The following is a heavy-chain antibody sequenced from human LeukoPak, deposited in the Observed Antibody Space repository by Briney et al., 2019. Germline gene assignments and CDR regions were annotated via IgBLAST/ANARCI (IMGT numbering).Heavy chain of an antibody. CDR3: AGPAGGSATPYYFDY. CDR2: ISYDGSNK. J-gene: IGHJ4*02. D-gene: IGHD2-15*01. Sequence: GRSLRLSCAASGFTFSSYAMPWVRQAPGKGLEWVAVISYDGSNKYYADSVKGRFTISRDNSKDTLYLQMNSLRAEDTAVYYCAGPAGGSATPYYFDYWGQGTLVTVSS. CDR1: GFTFSSYA. V-gene: IGHV3-30*04.